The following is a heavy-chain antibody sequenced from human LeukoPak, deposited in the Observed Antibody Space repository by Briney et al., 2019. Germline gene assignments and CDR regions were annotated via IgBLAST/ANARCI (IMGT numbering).Heavy chain of an antibody. CDR2: IRYDGSNK. CDR1: GFTFSSYG. Sequence: GSLRLSCAASGFTFSSYGMHWVRQAPGKGLEWVAFIRYDGSNKYYADSVKGRFTISRDNSKNTLYLQMNSLRAEDTAVYYCAKPYYYDSSGYLDYWGQGTLVTVSS. CDR3: AKPYYYDSSGYLDY. D-gene: IGHD3-22*01. V-gene: IGHV3-30*02. J-gene: IGHJ4*02.